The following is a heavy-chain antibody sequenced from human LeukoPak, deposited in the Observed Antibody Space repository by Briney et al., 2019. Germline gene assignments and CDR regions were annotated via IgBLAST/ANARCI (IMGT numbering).Heavy chain of an antibody. J-gene: IGHJ4*02. CDR1: GFTVSSNY. CDR2: IYSGGST. Sequence: TGGSLRLSCAASGFTVSSNYMSWARQAPGKGLEWVSVIYSGGSTYYADSVKGRFTISRDNSKNTLYLQMNSLRAEDTAVYYCARVPRNSGYTAIDYWGQGTLVTVSS. CDR3: ARVPRNSGYTAIDY. V-gene: IGHV3-66*01. D-gene: IGHD5-12*01.